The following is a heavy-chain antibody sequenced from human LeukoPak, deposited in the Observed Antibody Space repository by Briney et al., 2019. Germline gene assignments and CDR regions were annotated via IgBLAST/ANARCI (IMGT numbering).Heavy chain of an antibody. D-gene: IGHD6-19*01. J-gene: IGHJ6*03. CDR2: IKQDGSGK. V-gene: IGHV3-7*01. CDR1: GFTFSSYW. CDR3: ARGGIAVAGTRENYYYYYMDV. Sequence: GGSLRLSCAASGFTFSSYWMSWVRQAPGKGLEWVANIKQDGSGKYYVDSVKGRFTISRDNAKNSLYLQMNSLRAEDTAVYYCARGGIAVAGTRENYYYYYMDVWGKGTTVTVSS.